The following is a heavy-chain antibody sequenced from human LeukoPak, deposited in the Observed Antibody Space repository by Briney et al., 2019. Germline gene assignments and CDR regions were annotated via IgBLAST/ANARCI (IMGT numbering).Heavy chain of an antibody. J-gene: IGHJ4*02. D-gene: IGHD5-24*01. Sequence: SQTLSLTCTVSGGSISSGGYYWSWIRQPPGKGLEWIGYIYHSGSTYYNPSLKSRVTISVDRSKNQFSLKLSSVTAADTAVYYCAREGGLDGYNIDYWGQGTLVTVSS. CDR1: GGSISSGGYY. CDR3: AREGGLDGYNIDY. CDR2: IYHSGST. V-gene: IGHV4-30-2*01.